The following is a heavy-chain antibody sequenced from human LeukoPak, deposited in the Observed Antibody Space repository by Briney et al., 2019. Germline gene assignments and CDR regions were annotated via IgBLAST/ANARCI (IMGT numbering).Heavy chain of an antibody. D-gene: IGHD2-15*01. V-gene: IGHV3-21*01. Sequence: GRSLRLSCAASGFTFSSYSTNWVRQAPGKGLEWVSSITTSSNYIYYADSLKGRFTISRDNPRNSLYLQMNSLRAEDTAVYYCARELFATRAFDYWGQGTLVTVSS. CDR3: ARELFATRAFDY. J-gene: IGHJ4*02. CDR2: ITTSSNYI. CDR1: GFTFSSYS.